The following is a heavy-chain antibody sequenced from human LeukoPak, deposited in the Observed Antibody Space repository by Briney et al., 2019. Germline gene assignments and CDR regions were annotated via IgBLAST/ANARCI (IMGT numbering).Heavy chain of an antibody. Sequence: GGSLRLSCAASAFTISGYAMTWVRQAPGKGLEWVSTISYSGTNAYYADSVKGRFTISRDNSKNMLYLQMNSLRAEDTALYYRAKATHGDYYYYMDVWGKGTTVTVSS. CDR3: AKATHGDYYYYMDV. CDR2: ISYSGTNA. D-gene: IGHD3-10*01. CDR1: AFTISGYA. J-gene: IGHJ6*03. V-gene: IGHV3-23*01.